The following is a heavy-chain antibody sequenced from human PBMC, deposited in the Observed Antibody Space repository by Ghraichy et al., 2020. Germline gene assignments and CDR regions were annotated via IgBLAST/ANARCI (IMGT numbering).Heavy chain of an antibody. D-gene: IGHD6-13*01. CDR1: GFTFSSYA. CDR3: AKGPAAAAHVYYYYGMDV. J-gene: IGHJ6*02. CDR2: ISGSGGST. V-gene: IGHV3-23*01. Sequence: GESLNISCAASGFTFSSYAMSWVRQAPGKGLEWVSAISGSGGSTYYADSVKGRFTVSRDNSKNTVYLQMNSLRAEDTAVYYCAKGPAAAAHVYYYYGMDVWGQGTTVTVSS.